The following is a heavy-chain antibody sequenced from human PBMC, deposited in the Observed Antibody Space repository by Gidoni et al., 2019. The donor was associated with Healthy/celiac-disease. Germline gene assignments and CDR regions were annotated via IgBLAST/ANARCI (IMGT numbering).Heavy chain of an antibody. V-gene: IGHV3-30*18. CDR3: AKEGNSGWYTGTFDY. CDR1: GVTFSSYG. D-gene: IGHD6-19*01. Sequence: QVQLVESGGGVVQPGRSLRLSCAASGVTFSSYGMHWVRQAPGKGLEWVAVISYDGSNKYYADSVKGRFTISRDNSKNTLYLQMNSLRAEDTAVYYCAKEGNSGWYTGTFDYWGQGTLVTVSS. J-gene: IGHJ4*02. CDR2: ISYDGSNK.